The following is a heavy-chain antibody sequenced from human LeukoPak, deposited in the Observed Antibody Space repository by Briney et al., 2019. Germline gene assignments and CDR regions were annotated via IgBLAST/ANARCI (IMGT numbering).Heavy chain of an antibody. Sequence: ASVKVSCKASGYTFTSYDMHWVRQAPGQGLEWMGIINPSGDSTSYAQKFQGRVTMTRDTSISTAYMELSRLRSDDTAVYYCARVEDSSGWEDFDYWGQGTLVTVSS. V-gene: IGHV1-46*01. D-gene: IGHD6-19*01. CDR1: GYTFTSYD. CDR2: INPSGDST. CDR3: ARVEDSSGWEDFDY. J-gene: IGHJ4*02.